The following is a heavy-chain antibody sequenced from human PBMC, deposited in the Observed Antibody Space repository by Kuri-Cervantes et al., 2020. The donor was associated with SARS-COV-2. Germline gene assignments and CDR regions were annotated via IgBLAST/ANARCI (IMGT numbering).Heavy chain of an antibody. V-gene: IGHV1-18*01. CDR2: ISAYNGNT. J-gene: IGHJ4*02. CDR1: GYTFTSYA. Sequence: ASVKVSCKASGYTFTSYAMNWVRQAPGQGLEWMGWISAYNGNTNYAQKFQGRVTVTTDTSTSTAYMELRSLRSDDTAVYYCARDTRAPRIAASGEPFDYWGQGTLVTVSS. CDR3: ARDTRAPRIAASGEPFDY. D-gene: IGHD6-13*01.